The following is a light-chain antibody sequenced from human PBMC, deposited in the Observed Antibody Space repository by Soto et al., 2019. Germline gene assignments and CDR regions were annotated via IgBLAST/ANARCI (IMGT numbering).Light chain of an antibody. CDR3: QRLNSYPLT. CDR1: QSISTS. V-gene: IGKV1-39*01. CDR2: GAS. Sequence: DIQMTQSPSSLSASVGDRVTITCRTSQSISTSLNWYQQKAGKAPKLLIYGASTLQSGVPLRFSRSXSGTDFTLTISSLQPEDFATYYCQRLNSYPLTFGGGTKVDIK. J-gene: IGKJ4*01.